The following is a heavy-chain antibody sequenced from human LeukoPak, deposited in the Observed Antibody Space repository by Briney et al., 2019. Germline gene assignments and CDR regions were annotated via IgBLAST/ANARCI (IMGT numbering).Heavy chain of an antibody. Sequence: PSETLSLTCTVSGGSISSYYWSWIRQPPGKGLEWIGYIYYSGSTYYNPSLKSRVTISVDTSKNQFSLKLSSVTAADTAVYYCARDAEYYYGSGSPRWGQGTLVTVSS. CDR3: ARDAEYYYGSGSPR. CDR2: IYYSGST. D-gene: IGHD3-10*01. V-gene: IGHV4-59*12. J-gene: IGHJ4*02. CDR1: GGSISSYY.